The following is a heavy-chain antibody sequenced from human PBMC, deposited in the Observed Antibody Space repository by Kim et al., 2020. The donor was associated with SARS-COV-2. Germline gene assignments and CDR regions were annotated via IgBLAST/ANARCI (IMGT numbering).Heavy chain of an antibody. J-gene: IGHJ4*02. D-gene: IGHD3-10*01. CDR3: ARHYYYGSGSYYNLGDY. V-gene: IGHV1-69*13. CDR1: GGTFSSYA. Sequence: SVKVYCKASGGTFSSYAISWVRQAPGQGLEWMGGIIPIFGTANYAQKFQGRVTITADESTSTAYMELSSLRSEDTAVYYCARHYYYGSGSYYNLGDYWGQGPLVTVSS. CDR2: IIPIFGTA.